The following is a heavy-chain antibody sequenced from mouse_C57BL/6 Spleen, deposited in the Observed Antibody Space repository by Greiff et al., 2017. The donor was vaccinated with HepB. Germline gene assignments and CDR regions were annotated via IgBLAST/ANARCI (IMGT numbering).Heavy chain of an antibody. D-gene: IGHD4-1*01. Sequence: QVHVKQPGAELVKPGASVKLSCKASGYTFTSYWMHWVKQRPGQGLEWIGMIHPNSGSTNYNEKFKSKATLTVDKSSSTAYMQLSSLTSEDSAVYYCAREGAGTRGFDYWGQGTTLTVSS. CDR2: IHPNSGST. J-gene: IGHJ2*01. CDR1: GYTFTSYW. CDR3: AREGAGTRGFDY. V-gene: IGHV1-64*01.